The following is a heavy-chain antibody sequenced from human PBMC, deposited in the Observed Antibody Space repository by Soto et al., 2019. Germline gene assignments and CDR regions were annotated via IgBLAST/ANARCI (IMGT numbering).Heavy chain of an antibody. CDR1: GYTFTSYA. D-gene: IGHD2-2*03. Sequence: ASVKVSCKASGYTFTSYAMHWVRQAPGQRLEWMGWINAGNGNTKYSQKFQGRVTITRDTSASTAYMELSSLRSEDTAVYYCARDYGYCSSTSCPYYYYYYGMDVWGQGTTVTVSS. V-gene: IGHV1-3*01. CDR3: ARDYGYCSSTSCPYYYYYYGMDV. CDR2: INAGNGNT. J-gene: IGHJ6*02.